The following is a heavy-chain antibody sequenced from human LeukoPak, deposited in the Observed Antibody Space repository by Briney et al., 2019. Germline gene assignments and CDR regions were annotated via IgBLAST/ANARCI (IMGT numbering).Heavy chain of an antibody. D-gene: IGHD3-3*01. J-gene: IGHJ4*02. CDR1: GFTFSSYG. V-gene: IGHV3-30*02. Sequence: GGSLRLSCAASGFTFSSYGMHWVRQAPGKGLEWVAFIRYDGSNKYYADSVKGLFTISRDNSKNTLYLQMNSLRAEDTAVYYCAKDIKKGENYDFWSGYTHGFDYWGQGTLVTVSS. CDR2: IRYDGSNK. CDR3: AKDIKKGENYDFWSGYTHGFDY.